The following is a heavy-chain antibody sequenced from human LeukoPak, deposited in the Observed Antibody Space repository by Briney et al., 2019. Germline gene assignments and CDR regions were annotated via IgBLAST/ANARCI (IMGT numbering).Heavy chain of an antibody. D-gene: IGHD2-8*01. J-gene: IGHJ4*02. V-gene: IGHV1-18*01. Sequence: ASVTVSCKASGYTFTSYGISWVRQAPGQGLEWMGWISAYNGNTNYAQKLQGRVTMTTDTSTSTAYMELRSLRSDDTAVYYCARDGSSTTYCTNGVCRGYYFDYWGQGTLVTVSS. CDR2: ISAYNGNT. CDR1: GYTFTSYG. CDR3: ARDGSSTTYCTNGVCRGYYFDY.